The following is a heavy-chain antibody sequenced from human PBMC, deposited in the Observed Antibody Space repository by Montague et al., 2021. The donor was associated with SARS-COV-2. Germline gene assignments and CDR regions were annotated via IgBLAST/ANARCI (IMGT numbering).Heavy chain of an antibody. CDR1: GGSFSTYS. V-gene: IGHV4-34*01. J-gene: IGHJ6*03. D-gene: IGHD3-10*01. Sequence: SETLSLTCAVHGGSFSTYSWNWIRQPPGKGLEWIGEIYHDGSTNYNPSLKSRVTISADTSKNQFSLKLTSVAAADTAVYYCARLGDGVVPSPILGVGPYYSYYCLDVWGKGTSVTVSS. CDR2: IYHDGST. CDR3: ARLGDGVVPSPILGVGPYYSYYCLDV.